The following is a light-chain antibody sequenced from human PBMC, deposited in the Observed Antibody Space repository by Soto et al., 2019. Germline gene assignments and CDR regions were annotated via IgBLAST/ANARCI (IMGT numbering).Light chain of an antibody. CDR3: QKYYSAPYT. CDR1: QSISSY. V-gene: IGKV1-39*01. CDR2: AAF. J-gene: IGKJ5*01. Sequence: DIQMTQSPSSLSASVGDRVTITCRASQSISSYLNWYQQIPGKAPKVLIYAAFSLQSGVPSRFSGSGSGTDFTLTISSLQPEDVATYYCQKYYSAPYTFGQGTRLEI.